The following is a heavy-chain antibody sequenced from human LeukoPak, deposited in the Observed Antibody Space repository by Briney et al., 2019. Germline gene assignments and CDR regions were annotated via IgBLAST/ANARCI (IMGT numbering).Heavy chain of an antibody. CDR3: ARENPPYYGSGSYYWFY. V-gene: IGHV3-11*04. J-gene: IGHJ4*02. D-gene: IGHD3-10*01. Sequence: GGSLRLSCAASGFTFSDYYMSWIRQAPGKGLEWGSYISSSGSTIYIADSVKGRFTISRDNAKNSLYLQMNSLRAEDTAVYYCARENPPYYGSGSYYWFYWGQGTLVTVSS. CDR1: GFTFSDYY. CDR2: ISSSGSTI.